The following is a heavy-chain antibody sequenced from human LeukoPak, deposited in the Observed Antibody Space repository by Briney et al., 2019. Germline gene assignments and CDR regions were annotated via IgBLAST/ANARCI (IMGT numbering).Heavy chain of an antibody. CDR3: ARDTSSSGRYYYYGMDV. J-gene: IGHJ6*02. Sequence: GGSLRLSCAASGFTFSSYAMHWVRQAPGKGLEYVSATSSNGGSTYYANSVKGRFTISRDNSKNTLYLQMGSLRAEDMAVYYCARDTSSSGRYYYYGMDVWGQGTTVTVSS. D-gene: IGHD6-19*01. V-gene: IGHV3-64*01. CDR1: GFTFSSYA. CDR2: TSSNGGST.